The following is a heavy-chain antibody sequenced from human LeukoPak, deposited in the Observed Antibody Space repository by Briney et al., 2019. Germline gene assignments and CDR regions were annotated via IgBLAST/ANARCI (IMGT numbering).Heavy chain of an antibody. Sequence: ASVKVSCKASGYTFTGYYMHWVRQAPGQGLEWMGWINPNSGGTKYAQKFQGRVTMTRDTSISTAYMELSRLRSDDTAVYYCAREKRFYSGSYFDYWGQGTLVTVSS. J-gene: IGHJ4*02. CDR1: GYTFTGYY. CDR3: AREKRFYSGSYFDY. V-gene: IGHV1-2*02. D-gene: IGHD1-26*01. CDR2: INPNSGGT.